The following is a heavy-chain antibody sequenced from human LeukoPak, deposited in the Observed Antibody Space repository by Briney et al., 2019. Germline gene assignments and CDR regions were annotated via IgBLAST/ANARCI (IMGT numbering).Heavy chain of an antibody. Sequence: PGGSLRPSCAASGFTFDFYEMNWVRQAPGKGLEWVSYISSSGSTRYYADSVKGRFTISRDNAKNSLYLQMNSLRAEDTAVYYCARNHYSGSFAGYWGQGTLVTVSS. CDR3: ARNHYSGSFAGY. J-gene: IGHJ4*02. CDR2: ISSSGSTR. D-gene: IGHD1-26*01. CDR1: GFTFDFYE. V-gene: IGHV3-48*03.